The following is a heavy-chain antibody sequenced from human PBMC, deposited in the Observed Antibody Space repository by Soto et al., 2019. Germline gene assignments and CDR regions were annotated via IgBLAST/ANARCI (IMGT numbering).Heavy chain of an antibody. CDR2: ISGSGGST. D-gene: IGHD2-15*01. CDR3: AKSVVVVAATIYYFDY. CDR1: GFTFSSYA. J-gene: IGHJ4*02. Sequence: SLRLSCAASGFTFSSYAMSWVRQAPGKGLEWVSAISGSGGSTYYADSVKGRFTISRDNSKNTLYLQMNSLRAEDTAVYYCAKSVVVVAATIYYFDYWGQGTLVTVSS. V-gene: IGHV3-23*01.